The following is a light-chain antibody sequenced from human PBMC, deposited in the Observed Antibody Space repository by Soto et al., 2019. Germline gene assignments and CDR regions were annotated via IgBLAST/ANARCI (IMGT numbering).Light chain of an antibody. J-gene: IGKJ1*01. CDR2: GAS. CDR1: QSISSSF. Sequence: EIVLTQSPGILSLSPGGRASLSCGASQSISSSFLAWYQQKPGQAPRLLIYGASSRATGIPDRFSGTGSETDFTLTISRLEPEDFAVYYCQQYGSSPRTFGQGTKVDIK. CDR3: QQYGSSPRT. V-gene: IGKV3-20*01.